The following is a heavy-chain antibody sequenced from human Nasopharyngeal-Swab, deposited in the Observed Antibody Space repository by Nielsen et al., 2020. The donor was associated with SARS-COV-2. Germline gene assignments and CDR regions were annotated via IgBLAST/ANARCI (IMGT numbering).Heavy chain of an antibody. V-gene: IGHV1-18*01. CDR3: ARGEDYYGPGGRFDP. J-gene: IGHJ5*02. D-gene: IGHD3-10*01. CDR1: GYTFTSYG. CDR2: ISAYNGNT. Sequence: ASVKVSCKASGYTFTSYGISWVRQAPGQGLEWMGWISAYNGNTNYAQKPQGRVTMTTDTSTSTAYMELRSLRSDDTAVYYCARGEDYYGPGGRFDPWGQGTLVTVSS.